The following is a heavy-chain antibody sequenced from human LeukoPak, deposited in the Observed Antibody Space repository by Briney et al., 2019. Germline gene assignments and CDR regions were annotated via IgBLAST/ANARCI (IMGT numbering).Heavy chain of an antibody. D-gene: IGHD1-20*01. J-gene: IGHJ4*02. CDR2: IWYDGSNK. V-gene: IGHV3-33*01. CDR1: GFTFSSYG. CDR3: ASSNWNDKSLSDY. Sequence: GGSLRLSCAASGFTFSSYGMHWVRQAPGKGLEWVAVIWYDGSNKYYADSVKGRFTISRDNSKNTLYLQMNSLRAEDTAVYYCASSNWNDKSLSDYWGQGTLVTVSS.